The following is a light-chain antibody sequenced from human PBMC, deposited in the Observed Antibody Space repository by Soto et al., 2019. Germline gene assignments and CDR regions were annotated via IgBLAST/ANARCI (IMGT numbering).Light chain of an antibody. CDR2: GAS. Sequence: IQMTQSPSYLYASVLDIVAITYRASQTISIFLNWYQQKPGKAPKLLIYGASTLQGGVPSRFSGSGSGTDFTLTISRRQPEDFASYYFQRSYGATTWTFGQGTNVEIK. V-gene: IGKV1-39*01. CDR1: QTISIF. CDR3: QRSYGATTWT. J-gene: IGKJ1*01.